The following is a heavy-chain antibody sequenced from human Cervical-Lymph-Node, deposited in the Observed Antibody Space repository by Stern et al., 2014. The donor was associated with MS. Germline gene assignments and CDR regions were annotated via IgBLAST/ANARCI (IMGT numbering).Heavy chain of an antibody. Sequence: QVQLVQSGAEVKKPGASMKISCKASGYMSTTYYMHWVRQAPGQGLEWMGVINPGGSTTYAQKAQGRVSLTSDTSTNTFYMELSSLTFEDTAVYYCAGVRRNQNCSDTWGQGTLVAVSS. J-gene: IGHJ5*02. CDR2: INPGGST. CDR1: GYMSTTYY. V-gene: IGHV1-46*01. CDR3: AGVRRNQNCSDT. D-gene: IGHD2-15*01.